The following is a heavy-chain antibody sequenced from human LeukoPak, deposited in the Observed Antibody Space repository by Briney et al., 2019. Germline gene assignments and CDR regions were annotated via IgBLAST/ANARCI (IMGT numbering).Heavy chain of an antibody. V-gene: IGHV3-33*01. D-gene: IGHD1-14*01. CDR1: GFTFSSYG. J-gene: IGHJ6*03. CDR2: IWYDGSNK. CDR3: ARDLAGGPMDV. Sequence: GGSLRLSCAASGFTFSSYGMHWVRQAPGKGLEWVAVIWYDGSNKYYADSVKGRFTISRDNSKNTLYLQMNGLRAEDTAVYYCARDLAGGPMDVWGKGTTVTVSS.